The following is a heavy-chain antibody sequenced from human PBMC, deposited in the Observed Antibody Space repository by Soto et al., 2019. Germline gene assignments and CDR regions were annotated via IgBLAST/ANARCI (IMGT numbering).Heavy chain of an antibody. D-gene: IGHD2-2*01. CDR2: IYYSGST. Sequence: SETLSLTCTVSGGSILSYYWSWIRQPPGKGLEWIGYIYYSGSTNYNPSLKSRVTISVDTSKNQFFLKLSSVTAADTAVYYCARRLQVVPAAMSPGAWFDPWGQGTLVTVSS. J-gene: IGHJ5*02. CDR1: GGSILSYY. V-gene: IGHV4-59*01. CDR3: ARRLQVVPAAMSPGAWFDP.